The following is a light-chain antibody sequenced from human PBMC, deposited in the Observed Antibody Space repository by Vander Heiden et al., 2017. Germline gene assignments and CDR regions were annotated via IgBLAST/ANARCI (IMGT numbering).Light chain of an antibody. V-gene: IGLV2-14*03. CDR2: DVS. CDR1: SRDIGGYNY. CDR3: CSYTSSSSLYV. Sequence: QSALSQPASVSVSPVQSLPISCTGSSRDIGGYNYVSWYQQHPGKAPKLMIHDVSDRPSGVSNRFSGSKSGNTASITISGLQAEDEADYYCCSYTSSSSLYVFGTGTKVTVL. J-gene: IGLJ1*01.